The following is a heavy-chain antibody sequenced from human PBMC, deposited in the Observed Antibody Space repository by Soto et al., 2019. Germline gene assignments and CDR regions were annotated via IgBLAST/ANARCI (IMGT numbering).Heavy chain of an antibody. CDR3: ATSNWFDP. CDR1: GGSISSGYW. V-gene: IGHV4-4*02. CDR2: ISHTGST. J-gene: IGHJ5*02. Sequence: SETLSLTCAVSGGSISSGYWWNWVRQPPGKGLEWIGEISHTGSTYYNPSLKSRVTISVDTSKNQFSLKLSSVSATDTAVYYCATSNWFDPWGQGTLVTVSS.